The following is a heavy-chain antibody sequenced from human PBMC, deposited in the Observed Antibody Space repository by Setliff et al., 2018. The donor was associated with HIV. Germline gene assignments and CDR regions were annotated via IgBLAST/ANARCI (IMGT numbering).Heavy chain of an antibody. CDR1: GGSFTSFA. Sequence: ASVKVSCKASGGSFTSFAISWVRQAPGQGLEWMGGSIPIYGTPNYAQKFQCRITISTDASTSTAYMELNSLRSEDTAVYYCARNDASGSYYRLDYWGQGTRVTVSS. CDR2: SIPIYGTP. V-gene: IGHV1-69*05. CDR3: ARNDASGSYYRLDY. D-gene: IGHD3-10*01. J-gene: IGHJ4*02.